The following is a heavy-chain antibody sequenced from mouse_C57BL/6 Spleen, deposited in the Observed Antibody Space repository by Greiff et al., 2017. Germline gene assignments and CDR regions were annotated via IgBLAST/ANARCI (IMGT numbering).Heavy chain of an antibody. V-gene: IGHV14-1*01. CDR2: IDPEDGDT. Sequence: VQLQQSGAELVRPGASVKLSCTASGFNIKDYYMHWVKQRPEQGLEWIGRIDPEDGDTEYAPKFQGKATMTADTSSNTAYLQLSSLTSEDTAVYYCTKCSSSYYYAMDYWGQGTSVTVSS. D-gene: IGHD1-1*01. CDR3: TKCSSSYYYAMDY. J-gene: IGHJ4*01. CDR1: GFNIKDYY.